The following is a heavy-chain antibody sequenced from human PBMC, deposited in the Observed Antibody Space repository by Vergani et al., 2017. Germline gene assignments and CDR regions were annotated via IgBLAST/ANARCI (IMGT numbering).Heavy chain of an antibody. Sequence: EVQLLESGGGSAQPGESLRPSCVASGFTFTAHGLNWVRQAPGKGLEWFSGISGQNFRTHNADSVKGRFTISRDDSKNTVYLQINSLGAEDTSFYYCGDLYGDDGFSPFWGQGTLVTVSS. J-gene: IGHJ4*02. CDR3: GDLYGDDGFSPF. D-gene: IGHD2-21*01. V-gene: IGHV3-23*01. CDR2: ISGQNFRT. CDR1: GFTFTAHG.